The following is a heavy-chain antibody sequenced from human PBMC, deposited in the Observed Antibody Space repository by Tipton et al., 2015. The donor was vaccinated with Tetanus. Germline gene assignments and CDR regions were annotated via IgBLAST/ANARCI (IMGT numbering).Heavy chain of an antibody. V-gene: IGHV4-39*02. CDR2: IYYSGSS. D-gene: IGHD3-10*01. J-gene: IGHJ6*02. Sequence: LRLSCNVSGASMSSSSYYWDWIRQPPGKGLEWIGSIYYSGSSYYNPSLESRVTISLDTSKNRFSLKLTSVTAADAAVYYCARDRGVRGGYYYYHGMDVWGQGTTVTVSS. CDR1: GASMSSSSYY. CDR3: ARDRGVRGGYYYYHGMDV.